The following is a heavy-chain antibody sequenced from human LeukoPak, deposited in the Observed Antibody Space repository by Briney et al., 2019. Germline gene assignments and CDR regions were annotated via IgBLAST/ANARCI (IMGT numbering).Heavy chain of an antibody. CDR2: INGDGSDT. CDR3: AKDAALYPFFFDY. Sequence: GGSLRLSCAASGFTFSDHWMHWVRQAPGKGLVWVALINGDGSDTTYADSVKGRFTISRDNSKNTLYLQMDTLRAEDTAVYYCAKDAALYPFFFDYWGQGTLVTVSS. V-gene: IGHV3-74*03. D-gene: IGHD3-16*01. J-gene: IGHJ4*02. CDR1: GFTFSDHW.